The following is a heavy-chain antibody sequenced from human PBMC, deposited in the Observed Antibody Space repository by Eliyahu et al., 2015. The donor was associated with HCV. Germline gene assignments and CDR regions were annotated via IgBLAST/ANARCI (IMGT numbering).Heavy chain of an antibody. CDR3: AKYQAVGVSRWFDP. D-gene: IGHD2-2*01. Sequence: EVQLLESGGGLVQPGGSLRLXCAASGXXFNNYAMSWVRQAPGKGLEWVSSIGGDAIATYYTDSVKGRFTVSRDNSKSTLYLQMNSLRVEDTAIYYCAKYQAVGVSRWFDPWGQGILVTVSS. V-gene: IGHV3-23*01. CDR1: GXXFNNYA. CDR2: IGGDAIAT. J-gene: IGHJ5*02.